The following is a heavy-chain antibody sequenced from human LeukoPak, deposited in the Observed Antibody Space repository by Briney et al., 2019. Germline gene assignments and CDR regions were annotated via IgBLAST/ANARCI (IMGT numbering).Heavy chain of an antibody. V-gene: IGHV3-23*01. D-gene: IGHD3-22*01. CDR1: GFTFCSYA. J-gene: IGHJ4*02. CDR3: AKRPGYYYDSSGYYQPTDY. Sequence: GGSLRLSCAASGFTFCSYAMSCVREAPGKGLEWVSAISGSGGSTYYADSVKGRFTISRDNSKNTLYLQMNSLRAEDTAVYYCAKRPGYYYDSSGYYQPTDYWGQGTLVTVSS. CDR2: ISGSGGST.